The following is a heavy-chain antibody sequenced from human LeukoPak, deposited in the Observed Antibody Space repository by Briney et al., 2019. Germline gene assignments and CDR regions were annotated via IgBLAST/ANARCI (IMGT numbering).Heavy chain of an antibody. V-gene: IGHV4-34*01. J-gene: IGHJ4*02. CDR3: VRGMISGV. D-gene: IGHD3-10*01. Sequence: SETLSLTCAVYGGSFSGYYWSWIRQPPGKGLEWIGEINHSGSTNYNPSLKSRVTISVDTSKNQFSLKLSSVTAADTAVYYCVRGMISGVWGQGTLVTVSS. CDR2: INHSGST. CDR1: GGSFSGYY.